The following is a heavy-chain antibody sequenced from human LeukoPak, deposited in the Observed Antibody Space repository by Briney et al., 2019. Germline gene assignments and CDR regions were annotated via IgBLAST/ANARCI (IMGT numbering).Heavy chain of an antibody. CDR3: ARGVAYSSSWYPYFDY. J-gene: IGHJ4*02. D-gene: IGHD6-13*01. Sequence: SETLSLTCTVSGGAISSHYWSWIRQPPGKGLEWIGYIYYSGSTNYNPSLKSRVTISVDTSKNQFSLKLSSVTAADTAVYYCARGVAYSSSWYPYFDYWGQGTLVTVSS. V-gene: IGHV4-59*08. CDR2: IYYSGST. CDR1: GGAISSHY.